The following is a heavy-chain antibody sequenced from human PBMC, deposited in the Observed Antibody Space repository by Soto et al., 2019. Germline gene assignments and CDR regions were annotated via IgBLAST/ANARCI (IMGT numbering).Heavy chain of an antibody. CDR3: ARPYCTSNSCHNLFDS. CDR1: GYIFTDYY. CDR2: INPKSGDT. Sequence: ASVKVSCKASGYIFTDYYINWVRQAPGQGLEWMGWINPKSGDTDYAQNFQGIVTMTTDTSITTAYMELSRLRSDDTAVYYCARPYCTSNSCHNLFDSWGQGTLVPSPQ. V-gene: IGHV1-2*02. D-gene: IGHD2-2*01. J-gene: IGHJ5*01.